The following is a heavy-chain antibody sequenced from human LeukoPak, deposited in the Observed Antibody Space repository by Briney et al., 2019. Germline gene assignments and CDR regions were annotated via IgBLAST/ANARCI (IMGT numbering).Heavy chain of an antibody. CDR3: ARDQSESDNSAFDI. D-gene: IGHD3-22*01. CDR1: VVTLSDHH. V-gene: IGHV3-72*01. J-gene: IGHJ3*02. Sequence: GGSLRLSCAASVVTLSDHHMDWVRQAPGKGLEWVGRTRNKARGHTTEYAASVKGRFTISRDDSKTLVYLQMNSLKTEDTAVYFCARDQSESDNSAFDIWGQGTVVIVSS. CDR2: TRNKARGHTT.